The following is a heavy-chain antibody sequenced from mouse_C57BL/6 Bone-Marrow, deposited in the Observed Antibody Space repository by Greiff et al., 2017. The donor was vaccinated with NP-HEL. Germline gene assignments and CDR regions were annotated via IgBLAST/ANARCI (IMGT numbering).Heavy chain of an antibody. V-gene: IGHV1-64*01. J-gene: IGHJ3*01. D-gene: IGHD1-1*01. CDR2: IHPNSGST. Sequence: VQLQQPGAELVKPGASVKLSCKASGYTFTSYWMHWVKQRPGQGLEWIGMIHPNSGSTNYNEKFKSKATLTVDKSSSTAYMQLSSLTSEDSAVYYCAHLTTVVRPWFAYWGQGTLVTVSA. CDR3: AHLTTVVRPWFAY. CDR1: GYTFTSYW.